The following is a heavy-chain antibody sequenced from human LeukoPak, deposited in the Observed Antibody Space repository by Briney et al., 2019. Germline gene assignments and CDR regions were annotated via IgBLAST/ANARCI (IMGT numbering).Heavy chain of an antibody. J-gene: IGHJ5*02. V-gene: IGHV3-53*01. CDR2: IYSGGST. CDR3: ARDRFYDSSRWFDP. CDR1: GFTVSSNY. D-gene: IGHD3-22*01. Sequence: GGSLRLSCAASGFTVSSNYMSWVRQAPGKGLEWVSVIYSGGSTYYADSVKGRFTISRDNSKNTLYLQMNSLRAEDTAVYYCARDRFYDSSRWFDPWGQGTLVTVSS.